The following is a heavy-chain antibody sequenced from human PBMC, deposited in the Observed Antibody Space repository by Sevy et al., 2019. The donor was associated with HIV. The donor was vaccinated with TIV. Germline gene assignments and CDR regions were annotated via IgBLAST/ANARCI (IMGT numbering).Heavy chain of an antibody. CDR1: GFTFTLYA. D-gene: IGHD2-21*02. Sequence: GGSLRLSCAASGFTFTLYAIHWVRQAPGKGLEWVALISYSGTNKYYADSVKGRFTISRDDSNNTAYLQMNNLRTDDTAVYYWARVAVEYCTDDCYHRFDYWGQGTQVTVSS. CDR2: ISYSGTNK. J-gene: IGHJ4*02. CDR3: ARVAVEYCTDDCYHRFDY. V-gene: IGHV3-30-3*01.